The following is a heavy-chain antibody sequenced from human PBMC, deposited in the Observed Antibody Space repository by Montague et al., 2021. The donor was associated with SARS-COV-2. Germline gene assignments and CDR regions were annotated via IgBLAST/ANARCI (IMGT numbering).Heavy chain of an antibody. CDR3: ARYEAVADAFDI. J-gene: IGHJ3*02. V-gene: IGHV4-59*11. CDR2: IYYSGTT. CDR1: GASISSHY. D-gene: IGHD6-19*01. Sequence: SETLSLTCSVSGASISSHYWSWIRQSPGKGLEWIGYIYYSGTTIYKPSLESRVTISVDTSSNVFSLKLRSVTAADTAIYYCARYEAVADAFDIWGQGTVVTVS.